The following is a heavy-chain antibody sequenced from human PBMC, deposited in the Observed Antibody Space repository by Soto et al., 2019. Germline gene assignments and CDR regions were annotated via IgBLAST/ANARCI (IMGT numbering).Heavy chain of an antibody. J-gene: IGHJ4*02. D-gene: IGHD3-22*01. CDR1: GYTFTSYA. CDR2: INAGNGNT. Sequence: ASVKVSCKASGYTFTSYAMHWVRQAPGQRLEWMGWINAGNGNTKYSQKFQGRVTITRDTSASAAYMELSSLRSEDTAVYYCARGIYDSSGYYYVKVWSYFDYWGRGSLVAVSS. V-gene: IGHV1-3*01. CDR3: ARGIYDSSGYYYVKVWSYFDY.